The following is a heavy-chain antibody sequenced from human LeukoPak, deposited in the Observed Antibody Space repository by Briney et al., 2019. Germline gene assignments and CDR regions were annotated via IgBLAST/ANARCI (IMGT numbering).Heavy chain of an antibody. D-gene: IGHD6-13*01. CDR1: GYTFTSYY. CDR2: INPSGGST. V-gene: IGHV1-46*01. Sequence: ASVKVSCKASGYTFTSYYMHWVRQAPGQGLEWMGIINPSGGSTSYAQKFQGRVTMTRDTSISTAYMELSRLRSDDTAVYYCARVEAAAGTGADYWGQGTLVTVSS. CDR3: ARVEAAAGTGADY. J-gene: IGHJ4*02.